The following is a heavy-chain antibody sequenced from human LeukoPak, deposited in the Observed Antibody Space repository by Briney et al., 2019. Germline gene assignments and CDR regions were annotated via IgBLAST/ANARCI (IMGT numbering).Heavy chain of an antibody. J-gene: IGHJ6*03. D-gene: IGHD3-22*01. CDR1: GGSISSYY. CDR2: IYYSGST. CDR3: ARDLNYYDSSGSSYYYYYYMDV. V-gene: IGHV4-59*01. Sequence: SETLSLTCTVSGGSISSYYWSWIRQPPGKELEWIGYIYYSGSTNYNPSLKSRVTISVDTSKNQFSLKLSSVTAADTAVYYCARDLNYYDSSGSSYYYYYYMDVWGKGTTVTVSS.